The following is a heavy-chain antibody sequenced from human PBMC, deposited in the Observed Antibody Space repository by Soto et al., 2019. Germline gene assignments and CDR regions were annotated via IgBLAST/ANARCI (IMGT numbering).Heavy chain of an antibody. CDR3: ATVSSAWHGPFDY. V-gene: IGHV5-10-1*01. CDR1: GYSFASYW. CDR2: IDPRDSYT. J-gene: IGHJ4*02. Sequence: PGESLKISCKGSGYSFASYWINWVRQMPGKGLEWMGRIDPRDSYTTYSPSFEGPVTISADKSISTAYLQWSGLKASDTAMYYCATVSSAWHGPFDYWGQGTLVTVSS. D-gene: IGHD3-22*01.